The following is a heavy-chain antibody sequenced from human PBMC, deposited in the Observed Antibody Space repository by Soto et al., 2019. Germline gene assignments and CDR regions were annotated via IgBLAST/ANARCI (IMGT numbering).Heavy chain of an antibody. Sequence: PGGSLRLSCAASGFPFSSYDMYWVRQAPGKGLEWVALISYDGSRTSYSDSVKGRFTISRDNSKNMLFLQMDNLRADDTAVYYCPKEQAFEQLWVFDSWGQGTRVTVSS. CDR3: PKEQAFEQLWVFDS. D-gene: IGHD5-18*01. V-gene: IGHV3-30*18. CDR2: ISYDGSRT. CDR1: GFPFSSYD. J-gene: IGHJ5*01.